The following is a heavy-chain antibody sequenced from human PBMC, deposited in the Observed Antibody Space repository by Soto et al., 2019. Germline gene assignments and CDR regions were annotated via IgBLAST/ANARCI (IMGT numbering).Heavy chain of an antibody. D-gene: IGHD3-22*01. V-gene: IGHV3-7*01. Sequence: GGSLRLSCAASGFIFSSYWMNWVRQAPGKGLEKVANVNPDGSKKHYLDTAKGRFTISRDNYKNTLYLQMNSLRAEDTAVYYYDSSGYYNRGRKFDYWGQGTLVTVSS. CDR1: GFIFSSYW. CDR2: VNPDGSKK. CDR3: DSSGYYNRGRKFDY. J-gene: IGHJ4*02.